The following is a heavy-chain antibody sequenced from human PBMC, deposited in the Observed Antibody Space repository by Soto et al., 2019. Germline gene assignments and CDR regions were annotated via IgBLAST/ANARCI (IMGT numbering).Heavy chain of an antibody. V-gene: IGHV3-21*01. CDR1: GFTFSSYS. CDR2: ISSSSSYI. J-gene: IGHJ4*02. CDR3: ARANSIVVVVAATRSSGWEFDY. Sequence: GGSLRLSCAASGFTFSSYSMNWVRQAPGKGLEWVSSISSSSSYIYYADSVKGRFTISRDNAKNSLYLQMNSLRAEDTAVYYCARANSIVVVVAATRSSGWEFDYWGQGTLVTVSS. D-gene: IGHD2-15*01.